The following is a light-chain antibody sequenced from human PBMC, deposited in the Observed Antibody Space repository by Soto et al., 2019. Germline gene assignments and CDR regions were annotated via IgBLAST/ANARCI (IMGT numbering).Light chain of an antibody. CDR1: QSVTSN. Sequence: EIVLTQSPATLSLSPGEGATLSCRASQSVTSNLAWYQHKPGQAPRLLIYGASNRATGIPARFSGSGSGTDFTLTISSLEPEDFAVYYCQQRSNWPITFGQGTRLEIK. CDR2: GAS. CDR3: QQRSNWPIT. V-gene: IGKV3-11*01. J-gene: IGKJ5*01.